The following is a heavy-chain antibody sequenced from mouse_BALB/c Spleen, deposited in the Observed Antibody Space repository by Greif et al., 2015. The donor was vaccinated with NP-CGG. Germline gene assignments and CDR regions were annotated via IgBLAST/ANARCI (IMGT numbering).Heavy chain of an antibody. CDR3: ARSMVKNYYAMDY. CDR1: GYTLTSYT. D-gene: IGHD2-3*01. V-gene: IGHV1-4*01. J-gene: IGHJ4*01. Sequence: ESGAELARPGASVKMSCKASGYTLTSYTMHWVKQRPGQGLEWIGYINPSSGYTNYNQKFKDKATLTADKSSSTAYMQLSSLTSEDSAVYYCARSMVKNYYAMDYWGQGTSVTVSS. CDR2: INPSSGYT.